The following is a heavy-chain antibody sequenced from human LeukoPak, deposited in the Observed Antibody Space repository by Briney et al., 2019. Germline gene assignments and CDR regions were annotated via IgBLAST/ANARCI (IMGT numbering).Heavy chain of an antibody. J-gene: IGHJ4*02. D-gene: IGHD2-2*01. CDR1: GFTFNSYA. Sequence: GGSLRLSCATSGFTFNSYAMSWVRQAPGKGLEWVSAIRCSGYTTYYVDSVKGHFTISRDNPKNTLYLQVKSLRGEDAGVYYCAKCMEPAARGSFDYWGQGTLVTVFS. V-gene: IGHV3-23*01. CDR3: AKCMEPAARGSFDY. CDR2: IRCSGYTT.